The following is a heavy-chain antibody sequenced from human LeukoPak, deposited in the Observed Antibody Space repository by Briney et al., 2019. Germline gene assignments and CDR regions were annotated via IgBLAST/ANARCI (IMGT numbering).Heavy chain of an antibody. CDR3: ARTPYGTRFDY. D-gene: IGHD2-15*01. Sequence: SETLSLTCNVSGDSISHNYWSWIRQPPGAGLEWIGYVYYSGSTKYNPSLKSRVTMSVDTSKSQISLNLRSVTAADTAVYYCARTPYGTRFDYWGQGTLVTVSS. CDR2: VYYSGST. J-gene: IGHJ4*02. V-gene: IGHV4-59*01. CDR1: GDSISHNY.